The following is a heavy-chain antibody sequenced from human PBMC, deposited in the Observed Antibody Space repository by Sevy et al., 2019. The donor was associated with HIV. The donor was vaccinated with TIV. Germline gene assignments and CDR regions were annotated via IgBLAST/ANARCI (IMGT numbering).Heavy chain of an antibody. Sequence: GGSLRLSCAASGFTFSTYAMSWVRQAPGKGLEWVSGISGSGGGTYYVDSVKGRFTISRDNSKNTLFLQMNSLRAKDTAVYYCAKRGGRYFDFWGQGTLVTVSS. CDR2: ISGSGGGT. D-gene: IGHD3-16*01. J-gene: IGHJ4*02. CDR1: GFTFSTYA. CDR3: AKRGGRYFDF. V-gene: IGHV3-23*01.